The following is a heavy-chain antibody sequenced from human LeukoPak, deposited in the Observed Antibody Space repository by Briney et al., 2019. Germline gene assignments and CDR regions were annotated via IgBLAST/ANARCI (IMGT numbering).Heavy chain of an antibody. J-gene: IGHJ4*02. CDR1: GGAISRSIYY. Sequence: SETLSLTCTVSGGAISRSIYYWGWIRQPPGKGLQWIGGIYYSGSTYYNPSLKSRVTISVDTSKNQFSLKLSSVTAADTAVYYCARHRGYSYGFLDYWGQGTLVTVSS. D-gene: IGHD5-18*01. CDR2: IYYSGST. CDR3: ARHRGYSYGFLDY. V-gene: IGHV4-39*07.